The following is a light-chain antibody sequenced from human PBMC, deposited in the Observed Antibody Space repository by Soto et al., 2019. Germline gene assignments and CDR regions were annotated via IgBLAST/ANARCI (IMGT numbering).Light chain of an antibody. CDR2: DAS. CDR3: QQYNKWPPGT. CDR1: QSVRSN. Sequence: EIVMTHSPATLSVSPGERATLSCSSSQSVRSNLAWYQQKPGQAPRLLIYDASTRATGVPARFSGSGSGTQFTLTISSLQSEDFALYYCQQYNKWPPGTFGQGTKVDI. J-gene: IGKJ1*01. V-gene: IGKV3-15*01.